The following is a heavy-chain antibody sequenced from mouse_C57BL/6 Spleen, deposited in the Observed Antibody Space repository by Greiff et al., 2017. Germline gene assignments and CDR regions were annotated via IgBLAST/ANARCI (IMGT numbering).Heavy chain of an antibody. V-gene: IGHV1-26*01. CDR3: ARSGGSSYEDAMDY. CDR2: INPNNGGT. Sequence: EVQLQQSGPELVKPGASVKISCKASGYTFTDYYMNWVKQSHGKSLEWIGDINPNNGGTSYNQKFKGKATLTVDKSSSTAYMELRSLTSEDSAVYYCARSGGSSYEDAMDYWGQGTSVTVSS. CDR1: GYTFTDYY. J-gene: IGHJ4*01. D-gene: IGHD1-1*01.